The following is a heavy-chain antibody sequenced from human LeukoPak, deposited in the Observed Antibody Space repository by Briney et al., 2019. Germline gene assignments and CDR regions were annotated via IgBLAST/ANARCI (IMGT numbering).Heavy chain of an antibody. CDR1: GYSISSGYY. D-gene: IGHD3-10*01. Sequence: PSETLSLTCTVSGYSISSGYYWGWIRQPPGKGLEWIGSIYYSGSTHYNPSVKSPVSISKDTPKNQFSLKLSSVTAADTAVYYCARDRALLWFGEFDSYNWFDPWGQGTLVTVSS. J-gene: IGHJ5*02. CDR2: IYYSGST. V-gene: IGHV4-38-2*02. CDR3: ARDRALLWFGEFDSYNWFDP.